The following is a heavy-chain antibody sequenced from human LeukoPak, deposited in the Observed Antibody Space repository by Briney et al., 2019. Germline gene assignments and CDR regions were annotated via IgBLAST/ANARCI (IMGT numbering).Heavy chain of an antibody. D-gene: IGHD2-21*02. J-gene: IGHJ4*02. Sequence: SETLSLTCTVSGYSISSGYYWGWIRQPPGKGLEWTGSIDHSGSTNYNPSLKSRVTISVDKSKNQFSLKLSSVTAADTAVYYCARVYCGGDRYDKAPAFDYWGQGTLVTVSS. V-gene: IGHV4-38-2*02. CDR2: IDHSGST. CDR1: GYSISSGYY. CDR3: ARVYCGGDRYDKAPAFDY.